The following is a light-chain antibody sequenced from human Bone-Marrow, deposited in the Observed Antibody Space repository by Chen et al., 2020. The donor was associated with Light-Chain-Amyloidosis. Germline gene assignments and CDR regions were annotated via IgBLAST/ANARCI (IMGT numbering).Light chain of an antibody. CDR1: QTISSNY. CDR2: GSS. CDR3: QQYGTSPLT. Sequence: EIVLTQSPGTLSLSPGEGANLSCRASQTISSNYLTWYQQKFGQAPRLLIYGSSSRATGIPDRFTGSGSGTDFTLTINRLEPEDFAMYYCQQYGTSPLTVGGGTKV. J-gene: IGKJ4*01. V-gene: IGKV3-20*01.